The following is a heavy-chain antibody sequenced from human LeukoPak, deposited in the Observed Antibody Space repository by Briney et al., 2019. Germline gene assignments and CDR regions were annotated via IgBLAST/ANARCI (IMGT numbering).Heavy chain of an antibody. Sequence: PSGTLSLTCAVSGGSISSSNWWSWVRQPPGKGLEWIGEVWHGGSTNYNPSLKSRVTMSVDKSKNQFSLKLSSVTAADTAVYYCARHVEMATAHFDYWGQGTLVTVSS. CDR2: VWHGGST. CDR1: GGSISSSNW. CDR3: ARHVEMATAHFDY. D-gene: IGHD5-24*01. J-gene: IGHJ4*02. V-gene: IGHV4-4*02.